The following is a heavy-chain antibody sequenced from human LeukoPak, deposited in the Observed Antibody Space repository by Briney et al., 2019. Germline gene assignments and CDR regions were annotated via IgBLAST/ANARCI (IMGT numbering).Heavy chain of an antibody. J-gene: IGHJ4*02. CDR3: ARGGYCSGGSCYFAFDY. D-gene: IGHD2-15*01. CDR2: IYYSGST. CDR1: GGSISSSSYY. V-gene: IGHV4-39*01. Sequence: SETLSLTCTVSGGSISSSSYYWGWIRQPPGKGLEWIGSIYYSGSTYSNPSLKRRVTISVDTSKNQFSLKLSSVTAADTAVYYCARGGYCSGGSCYFAFDYWGQGTLVTVSS.